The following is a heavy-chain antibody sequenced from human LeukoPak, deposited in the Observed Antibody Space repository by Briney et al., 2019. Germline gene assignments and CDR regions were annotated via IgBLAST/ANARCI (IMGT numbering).Heavy chain of an antibody. CDR2: ISAYNGNT. CDR1: GYTFTSYG. Sequence: ASVKVSCKASGYTFTSYGISWVRQAPGQGLEWMGWISAYNGNTNYAQKLQGRVTVTTDTSTSTAYMELRSLRSDDTAVYYCARAPLLWFGELLYVPDYYYGMDVWGQGTTVTVSS. J-gene: IGHJ6*02. D-gene: IGHD3-10*01. V-gene: IGHV1-18*01. CDR3: ARAPLLWFGELLYVPDYYYGMDV.